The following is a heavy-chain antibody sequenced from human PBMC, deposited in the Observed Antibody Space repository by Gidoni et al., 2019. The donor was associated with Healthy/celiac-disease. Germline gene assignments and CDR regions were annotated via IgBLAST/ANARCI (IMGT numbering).Heavy chain of an antibody. CDR1: GFPFSSHS. D-gene: IGHD6-25*01. V-gene: IGHV3-48*02. CDR3: ARDEQLPDSSRYETGYYYGMDV. J-gene: IGHJ6*02. Sequence: EVQLVESGEGLVQPGGSLRLSCAAPGFPFSSHSMNWVPQAPGKGLEGVSYISSIMSTIYYADSVKGRFTISRDNAKNSLYLQMNSLRDEDTAVYYCARDEQLPDSSRYETGYYYGMDVWGQGTTVTVSS. CDR2: ISSIMSTI.